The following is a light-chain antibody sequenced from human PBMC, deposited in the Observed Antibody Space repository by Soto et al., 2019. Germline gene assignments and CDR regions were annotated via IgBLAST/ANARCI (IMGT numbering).Light chain of an antibody. J-gene: IGLJ3*02. V-gene: IGLV1-44*01. CDR2: SNN. Sequence: QSVLTQPPSASGTPGQRVTISCSGSNSNIGSNTVNWYQQLPGPAPKLLIYSNNQRPSGVPDRFSGSKSGTSASRAISGLKSEDEADYYCAAWDDSLDGHWVFGGGTKLTVL. CDR1: NSNIGSNT. CDR3: AAWDDSLDGHWV.